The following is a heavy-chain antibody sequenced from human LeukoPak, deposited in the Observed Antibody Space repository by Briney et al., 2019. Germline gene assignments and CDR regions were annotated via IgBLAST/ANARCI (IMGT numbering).Heavy chain of an antibody. J-gene: IGHJ4*02. CDR1: GFTFRSYA. CDR2: VGGSGGDT. V-gene: IGHV3-23*01. Sequence: GGSLRLSCAASGFTFRSYAMSWVREAPGKGLEWVSAVGGSGGDTYYADSVKGRFTISRDNAKNSVYLEMNSLEAGDTAVYYCARGAAGFDYWGQGTLVSVSS. CDR3: ARGAAGFDY. D-gene: IGHD6-13*01.